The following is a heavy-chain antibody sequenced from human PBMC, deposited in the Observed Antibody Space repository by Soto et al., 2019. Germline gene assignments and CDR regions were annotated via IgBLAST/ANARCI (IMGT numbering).Heavy chain of an antibody. CDR2: IDPSDSYT. D-gene: IGHD6-13*01. Sequence: KVSCKASGYTFTNFGISWVRQAPGQGLEWMGRIDPSDSYTNYSPSFQGHVTISADKSISTAYLQWSSLKASDTAMYYCARLQAAAGDNDLTFDYWGQGTLVTVSS. V-gene: IGHV5-10-1*01. CDR3: ARLQAAAGDNDLTFDY. J-gene: IGHJ4*02. CDR1: GYTFTNFG.